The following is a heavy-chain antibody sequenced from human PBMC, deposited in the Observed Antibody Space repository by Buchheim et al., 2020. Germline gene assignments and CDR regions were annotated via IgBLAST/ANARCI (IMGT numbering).Heavy chain of an antibody. CDR2: INHSGST. CDR3: ARGPHINYCYYYCGMDV. CDR1: GGSFSGYY. D-gene: IGHD4-11*01. V-gene: IGHV4-34*01. Sequence: QVQLQQWGAGLLKPSETLSLTCAVYGGSFSGYYWSWIRQPPGKGLEWIGEINHSGSTNYNPSLKSRVTISVEPSKNQFYLKRSSVTAADTALYYCARGPHINYCYYYCGMDVWGQGTT. J-gene: IGHJ6*02.